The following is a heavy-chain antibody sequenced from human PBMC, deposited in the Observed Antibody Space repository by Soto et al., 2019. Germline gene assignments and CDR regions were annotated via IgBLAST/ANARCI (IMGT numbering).Heavy chain of an antibody. Sequence: EVQLVESGGGLVQPGESLRLSCAASGFTVSNNYMSWVRQAPGKGLEWVSFIYSGGNTYYADSVKGRFTISRDKSKNTLYLQMNNLRVEDTAVYYCTRRPVSWGQGTLVIVSS. CDR3: TRRPVS. V-gene: IGHV3-66*01. CDR2: IYSGGNT. CDR1: GFTVSNNY. J-gene: IGHJ5*02.